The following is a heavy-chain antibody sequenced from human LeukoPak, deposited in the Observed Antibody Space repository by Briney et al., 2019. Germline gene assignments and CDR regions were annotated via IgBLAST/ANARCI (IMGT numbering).Heavy chain of an antibody. J-gene: IGHJ4*02. CDR1: GYIFSSYF. CDR2: IYPGDSDT. CDR3: ARHSTTGYHY. Sequence: LGESLKISCQGSGYIFSSYFIGWVRQMPGKGLEWMGIIYPGDSDTRYNPSFQGQVTISADKSTRTAYLQWSSLKASDTAIYYCARHSTTGYHYWGPGTLVTVSS. V-gene: IGHV5-51*01. D-gene: IGHD3-9*01.